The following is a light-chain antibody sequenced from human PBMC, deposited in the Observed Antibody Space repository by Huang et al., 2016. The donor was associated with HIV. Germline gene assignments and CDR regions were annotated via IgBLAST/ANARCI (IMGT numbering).Light chain of an antibody. V-gene: IGKV4-1*01. CDR1: QTVLYSLNKKNY. CDR3: LQYYSVPQT. J-gene: IGKJ1*01. CDR2: WAT. Sequence: DIVMTQSPDSLAVSPGERATINCKSSQTVLYSLNKKNYLAWFQQKPWRPPKLLIYWATTRESGVPDRFSGSGSVTDFTLTINNLQAEDVAVYFCLQYYSVPQTFGHGTKVEIK.